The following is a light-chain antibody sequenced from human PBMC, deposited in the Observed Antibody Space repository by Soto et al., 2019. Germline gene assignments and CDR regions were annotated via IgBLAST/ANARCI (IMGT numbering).Light chain of an antibody. V-gene: IGLV1-44*01. CDR1: NSNIGRYS. J-gene: IGLJ3*02. CDR2: SDD. CDR3: AAWYDNLNGPL. Sequence: QSVLTQPPSLSGTPGQRVTISCSGSNSNIGRYSVNWYQHFPGTAPKILIYSDDERPSGVPDRFSGSKSGTSASLAISGLQSEDEAEYYCAAWYDNLNGPLFGGGNKLTVL.